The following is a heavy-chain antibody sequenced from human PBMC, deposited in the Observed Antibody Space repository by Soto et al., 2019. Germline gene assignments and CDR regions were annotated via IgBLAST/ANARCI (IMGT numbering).Heavy chain of an antibody. CDR2: ISGSGGST. CDR1: GFTFSSYA. Sequence: GGSLRLSCAASGFTFSSYAMSWVRQAPGKGLEWVSAISGSGGSTYYADSVKGRFTISRDNSKNTLYLQMNSLRAEDTAVYYCARGAGYYGSGSYNYWGQGTLVTVSS. D-gene: IGHD3-10*01. J-gene: IGHJ4*02. V-gene: IGHV3-23*01. CDR3: ARGAGYYGSGSYNY.